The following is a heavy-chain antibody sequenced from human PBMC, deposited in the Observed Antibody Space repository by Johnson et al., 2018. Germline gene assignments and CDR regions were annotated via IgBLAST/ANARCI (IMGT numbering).Heavy chain of an antibody. D-gene: IGHD3-16*01. V-gene: IGHV3-21*01. J-gene: IGHJ6*03. CDR3: ARDPGGADYYYYYMDV. CDR1: GFTFSSYS. CDR2: ISSSSSYI. Sequence: EVQLVESGGGLVKPGGSLRLSCAASGFTFSSYSMNWVRQAPGKGLEWVSSISSSSSYIYYADSVKGRFTISRANAKNSLYLQMNRLRAEYTAVYYCARDPGGADYYYYYMDVWGKGTTVTVSS.